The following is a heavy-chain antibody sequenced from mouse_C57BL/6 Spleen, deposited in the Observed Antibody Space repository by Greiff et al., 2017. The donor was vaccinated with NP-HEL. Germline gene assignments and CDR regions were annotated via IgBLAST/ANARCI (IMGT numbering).Heavy chain of an antibody. Sequence: VQLQQSGPELVKPGASVKLSCKASGYTFTSYDINWVKQRPGQGLEWVGWIYPRDGSTKYNAKFKGKATLTVDTSSSTASMELQSLTAEDSAVYFCTRTVTEAYWGQGTLVTVSA. V-gene: IGHV1-85*01. CDR1: GYTFTSYD. CDR3: TRTVTEAY. D-gene: IGHD2-2*01. J-gene: IGHJ3*01. CDR2: IYPRDGST.